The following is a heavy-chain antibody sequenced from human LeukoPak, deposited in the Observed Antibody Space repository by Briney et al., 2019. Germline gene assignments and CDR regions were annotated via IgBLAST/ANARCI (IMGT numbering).Heavy chain of an antibody. Sequence: PGGSLRLSCAASGFTFSSHAMSWARQAPGKGLEWVSGISGSGGSTYYADSVKGRFTISRDNSKNTLYLQMNSLRAEDTAVYYCAKGPQSTYYYYMDVWGKGTTVTVSS. D-gene: IGHD2-2*01. CDR2: ISGSGGST. CDR3: AKGPQSTYYYYMDV. CDR1: GFTFSSHA. J-gene: IGHJ6*03. V-gene: IGHV3-23*01.